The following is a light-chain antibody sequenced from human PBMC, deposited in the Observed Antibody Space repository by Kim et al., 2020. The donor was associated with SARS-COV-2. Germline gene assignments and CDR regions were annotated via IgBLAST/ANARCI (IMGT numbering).Light chain of an antibody. Sequence: PSPSSLSASVGDRVTITCRASQGIRNDLGWYQQKPGKAPKRLIYAASSLHSGVPSRFSGRGSGPAFTLPISSLQPEDFATYYCLQHHSYPLTFGPGTKVDIK. V-gene: IGKV1-17*01. J-gene: IGKJ3*01. CDR3: LQHHSYPLT. CDR1: QGIRND. CDR2: AAS.